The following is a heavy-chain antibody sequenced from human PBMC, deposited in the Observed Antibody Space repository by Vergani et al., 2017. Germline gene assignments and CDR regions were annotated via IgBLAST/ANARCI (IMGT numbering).Heavy chain of an antibody. CDR2: IIPIFGTA. CDR3: AGPFISSGLNHRTREGYYYYGMDV. D-gene: IGHD1-14*01. Sequence: QVQLVQSGAEVKKPGSSVKVSCKASGGTFSSYAISWVRQAPGQGLEWMGGIIPIFGTANYAQKFQGRVTITADESTSTAYMELSSLRSEDTAVYSCAGPFISSGLNHRTREGYYYYGMDVWGQGTTVTVSS. J-gene: IGHJ6*02. V-gene: IGHV1-69*01. CDR1: GGTFSSYA.